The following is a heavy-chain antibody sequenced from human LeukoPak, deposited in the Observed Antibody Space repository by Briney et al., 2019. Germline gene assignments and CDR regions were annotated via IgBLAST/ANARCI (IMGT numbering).Heavy chain of an antibody. CDR3: ARDNDYGDYPDAFDI. CDR1: GFTFSSYS. CDR2: ISSSSSYI. V-gene: IGHV3-21*01. J-gene: IGHJ3*02. Sequence: PGGSLRLSCAASGFTFSSYSMNWGRQAPGRGLEWVSSISSSSSYIYYADAVKGRFTISRDNAKNSLYLQMNRLRAEDTAVYYCARDNDYGDYPDAFDIWGQGTMVTVSS. D-gene: IGHD4-17*01.